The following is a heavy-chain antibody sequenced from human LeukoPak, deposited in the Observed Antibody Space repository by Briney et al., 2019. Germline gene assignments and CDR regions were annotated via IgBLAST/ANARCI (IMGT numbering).Heavy chain of an antibody. D-gene: IGHD1-26*01. CDR2: IIPILGIA. CDR1: GGTFSSYA. V-gene: IGHV1-69*04. Sequence: GASVKVSCKASGGTFSSYAISWVRQAPGQGLEWMGRIIPILGIANCAQKFQGRVTITADKSTSTAYMELSSLRSEDTAVYYCARDTRPGGGSYIRHDYWGQGTLVTVSS. CDR3: ARDTRPGGGSYIRHDY. J-gene: IGHJ4*02.